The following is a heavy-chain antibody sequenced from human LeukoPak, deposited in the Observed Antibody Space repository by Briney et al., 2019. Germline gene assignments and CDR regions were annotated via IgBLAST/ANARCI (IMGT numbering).Heavy chain of an antibody. CDR2: IYSGGRT. V-gene: IGHV3-66*01. D-gene: IGHD3-16*01. CDR3: ARDGHKFGFYYYYMDV. Sequence: GGSLRLSCAASGITVSSNYMSWVRQAPGKGLEWVSVIYSGGRTYYADSVKGRFTISRDNSKNTLYLQMNSLRAEDTAVYYCARDGHKFGFYYYYMDVWGKGTTVTVSS. CDR1: GITVSSNY. J-gene: IGHJ6*03.